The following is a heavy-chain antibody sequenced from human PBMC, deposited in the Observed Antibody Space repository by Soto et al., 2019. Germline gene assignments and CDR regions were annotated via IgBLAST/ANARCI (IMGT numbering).Heavy chain of an antibody. V-gene: IGHV3-43*01. CDR3: AKDLYGGWTDTAMVTDYYYYGMDV. Sequence: GGSLRLSCAASGFTFDDYTMHWVRQAPGKGLEWVSLISWDGGSTYYADSVKGRFTISRDNSKNSLYLQMNSLRTEDTALYYCAKDLYGGWTDTAMVTDYYYYGMDVWGQGTTVTVSS. J-gene: IGHJ6*02. CDR1: GFTFDDYT. CDR2: ISWDGGST. D-gene: IGHD5-18*01.